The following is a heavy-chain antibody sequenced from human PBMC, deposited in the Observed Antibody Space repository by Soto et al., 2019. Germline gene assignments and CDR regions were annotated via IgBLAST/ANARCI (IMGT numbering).Heavy chain of an antibody. CDR2: ISAYTGHT. CDR1: GYSFPSYA. J-gene: IGHJ5*02. D-gene: IGHD3-22*01. Sequence: QAHLVQSGAEVKKPGASVKVSCEASGYSFPSYAISWLRQARGQGLEWMGWISAYTGHTNYAQNFQGRITLTTDTPTSTAYMALRGLTSDDTAVYYCARHHGTMTEENWFDHWGQGTQVTVSS. CDR3: ARHHGTMTEENWFDH. V-gene: IGHV1-18*01.